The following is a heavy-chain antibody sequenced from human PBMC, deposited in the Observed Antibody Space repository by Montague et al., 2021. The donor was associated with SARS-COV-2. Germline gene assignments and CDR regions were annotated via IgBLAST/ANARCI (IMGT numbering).Heavy chain of an antibody. CDR2: VTYSGST. CDR3: ARKYGDYSDNAFNI. Sequence: SETLSLTCTVSGDSISYSSYYWGRISQPPGKGLDWIGTVTYSGSTYHNVSLKSSVTMYVDTSKNQFSLKLTSGTAADTVFYYGARKYGDYSDNAFNIWGQGTMVSVSP. D-gene: IGHD4-17*01. J-gene: IGHJ3*02. CDR1: GDSISYSSYY. V-gene: IGHV4-39*01.